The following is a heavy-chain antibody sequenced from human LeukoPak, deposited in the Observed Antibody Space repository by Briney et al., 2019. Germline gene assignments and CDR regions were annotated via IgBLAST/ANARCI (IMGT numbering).Heavy chain of an antibody. J-gene: IGHJ6*02. CDR2: TYYRSKWYN. V-gene: IGHV6-1*01. D-gene: IGHD3-3*01. CDR1: GESVSSNSAA. CDR3: ARLSSGYDFWSGYDYYYGMDV. Sequence: SQTLSLTCAISGESVSSNSAAWNWIRQSPSRGLEWLGRTYYRSKWYNDYAVSVKSRITINPDTSKNQFSLQLNSVTPEDTAVYYCARLSSGYDFWSGYDYYYGMDVWGQGTTVTVSS.